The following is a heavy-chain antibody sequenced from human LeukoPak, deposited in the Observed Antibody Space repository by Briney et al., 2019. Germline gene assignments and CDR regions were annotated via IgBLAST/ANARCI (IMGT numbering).Heavy chain of an antibody. J-gene: IGHJ4*02. CDR3: ARDPSYYDFWSGSDVYYFDY. CDR2: IKQDGSEK. Sequence: PGGSLRLSCAASGFTFSSYWMSWVRHAPGKGLEWVANIKQDGSEKYYVDSVKGRFTISRDNAKNSLYLQMNSLRAEDTAVYYCARDPSYYDFWSGSDVYYFDYWGQGTLVTVSS. CDR1: GFTFSSYW. V-gene: IGHV3-7*01. D-gene: IGHD3-3*01.